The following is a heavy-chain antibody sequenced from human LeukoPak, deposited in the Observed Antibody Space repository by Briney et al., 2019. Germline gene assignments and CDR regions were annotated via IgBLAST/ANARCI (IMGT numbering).Heavy chain of an antibody. CDR2: INHSGST. CDR1: GGSFSGYY. V-gene: IGHV4-34*01. CDR3: AREENIAVAGIDI. J-gene: IGHJ3*02. D-gene: IGHD6-19*01. Sequence: SETLSLTCAVYGGSFSGYYWSWLRQPPGKGLEGIGEINHSGSTNYNPSLKSRVTISVDTSKNQFSLKLSSVPAADTAVYYCAREENIAVAGIDIWGQGTMVTVSS.